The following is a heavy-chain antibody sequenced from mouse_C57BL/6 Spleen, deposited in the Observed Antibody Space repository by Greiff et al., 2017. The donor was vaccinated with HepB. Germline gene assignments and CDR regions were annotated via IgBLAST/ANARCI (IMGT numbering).Heavy chain of an antibody. V-gene: IGHV1-52*01. CDR1: GYTFTSYW. CDR2: IDPSDSET. CDR3: ARYGNYGYFDY. Sequence: QVQLQQPGAELVRPGSSVKLSCKASGYTFTSYWMHWVKQRPIQGLEWIGKIDPSDSETHYNQKFKDKATLTVDKSSSTAYMQLSSLTSEDSAVYYCARYGNYGYFDYWGQGTTLTVSS. D-gene: IGHD2-1*01. J-gene: IGHJ2*01.